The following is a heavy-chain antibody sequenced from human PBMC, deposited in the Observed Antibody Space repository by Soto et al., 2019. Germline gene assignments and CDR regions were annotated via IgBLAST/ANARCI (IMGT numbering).Heavy chain of an antibody. V-gene: IGHV1-8*01. CDR1: GYTFTSYD. Sequence: QVQLVQSGAEVKKPGASVKVSCKASGYTFTSYDINWVRQATGQGLEWMGWMNPNSGNTGYAQKFQGRVTMTRNTSISTAYMELSSLRSEDTAVYYCARRYYDFWSGYYTGWFDPWGQGTLVTVSS. D-gene: IGHD3-3*01. CDR2: MNPNSGNT. CDR3: ARRYYDFWSGYYTGWFDP. J-gene: IGHJ5*02.